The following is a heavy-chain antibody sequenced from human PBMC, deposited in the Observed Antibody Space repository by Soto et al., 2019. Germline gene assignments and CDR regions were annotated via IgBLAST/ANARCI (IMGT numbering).Heavy chain of an antibody. D-gene: IGHD6-19*01. J-gene: IGHJ6*02. CDR1: GFTFSSYA. Sequence: QVQLVESGGGVVQPGRSLRLSCAASGFTFSSYAMHWVRQAPGKGLEWVAAISYDGSNKYYADSVKGRFTISRDNSKNTLYLQMNSLRAEDTAVYYCARGIAVAGTGYYYGMDVWGQGTTVTVSS. CDR2: ISYDGSNK. CDR3: ARGIAVAGTGYYYGMDV. V-gene: IGHV3-30-3*01.